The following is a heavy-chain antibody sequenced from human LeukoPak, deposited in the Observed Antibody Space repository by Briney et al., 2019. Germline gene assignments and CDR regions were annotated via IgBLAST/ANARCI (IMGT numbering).Heavy chain of an antibody. J-gene: IGHJ4*02. CDR3: AAYGDYLSPLDN. V-gene: IGHV5-51*01. CDR1: GYRFTRHW. CDR2: IYPGDSDT. Sequence: GESLKISCTASGYRFTRHWIGWVRQIPGKGPEWMAMIYPGDSDTRYSPSFQGQVSISADKSIATAYLQWSSLKASDTAMYYCAAYGDYLSPLDNWGLGTQVTVSS. D-gene: IGHD4-17*01.